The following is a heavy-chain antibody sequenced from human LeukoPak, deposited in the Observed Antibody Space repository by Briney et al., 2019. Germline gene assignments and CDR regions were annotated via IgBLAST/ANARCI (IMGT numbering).Heavy chain of an antibody. Sequence: PSETLSLTCTVSGGSISSSSYYWGWIRQPPGKGLEWIGSIYYSGSTYYNPSLKSRVTISVDTSKNQFSLKLSSVTAADTAVYYCATDDYSSGFCGGWFDPWGQGTLVTVSS. J-gene: IGHJ5*02. CDR1: GGSISSSSYY. D-gene: IGHD6-19*01. V-gene: IGHV4-39*02. CDR2: IYYSGST. CDR3: ATDDYSSGFCGGWFDP.